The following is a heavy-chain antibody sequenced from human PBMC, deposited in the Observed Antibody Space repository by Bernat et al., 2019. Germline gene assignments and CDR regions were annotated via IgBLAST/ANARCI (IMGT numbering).Heavy chain of an antibody. CDR3: AKDPFNDILTGYYHNYYYYGMDV. D-gene: IGHD3-9*01. CDR2: IRSKAYGGTT. V-gene: IGHV3-49*04. Sequence: EVQLVESGGGLVQPGRSLRLSCTASGFTFGDYAMSWVRQAPGKGLEWVGFIRSKAYGGTTEYAASVKGRFTISRDDSKSIAYLQMNSLRAEDTAVYYCAKDPFNDILTGYYHNYYYYGMDVWGQGTTVTVSS. CDR1: GFTFGDYA. J-gene: IGHJ6*02.